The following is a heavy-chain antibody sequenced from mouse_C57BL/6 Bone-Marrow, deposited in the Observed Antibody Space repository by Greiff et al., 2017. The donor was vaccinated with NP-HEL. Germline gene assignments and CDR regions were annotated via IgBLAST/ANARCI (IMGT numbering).Heavy chain of an antibody. J-gene: IGHJ4*01. D-gene: IGHD3-2*02. Sequence: QVQLKESGPGILQPSQTLSLTCSFSGFSLSTFGMGVGWIRQPSGKGLEWLAHIWWDDDKYYNPALKSRLTISKDTSKNQVFLKIANVDTADTATYYCGRIVGRRTAQAKRGYYYAMDYWGQGTSVTVSS. CDR3: GRIVGRRTAQAKRGYYYAMDY. CDR2: IWWDDDK. CDR1: GFSLSTFGMG. V-gene: IGHV8-8*01.